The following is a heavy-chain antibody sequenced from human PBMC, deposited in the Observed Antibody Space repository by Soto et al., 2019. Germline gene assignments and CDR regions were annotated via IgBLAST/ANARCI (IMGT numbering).Heavy chain of an antibody. J-gene: IGHJ6*02. CDR2: ISGSGGST. Sequence: RSSLRLSCAASGFTFNIYAMSWVRQAPGTGLEWFSAISGSGGSTYYADSVKGRFTISRENSKNTLYLQMNSLRAEDTAVYYCAKDSFAVGDYRHYYGMDVWGQGTTVTVSS. CDR1: GFTFNIYA. V-gene: IGHV3-23*01. CDR3: AKDSFAVGDYRHYYGMDV. D-gene: IGHD4-17*01.